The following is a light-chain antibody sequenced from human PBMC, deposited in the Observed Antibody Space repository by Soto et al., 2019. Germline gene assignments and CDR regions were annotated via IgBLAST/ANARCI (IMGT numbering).Light chain of an antibody. V-gene: IGLV2-8*01. CDR1: SSDVGGYNY. CDR2: EVY. Sequence: QSALTQPPSASGSPGQSVTISCTGTSSDVGGYNYVSWYQHHPGKAPKLIIYEVYKRPSGVPDRFSGSKSGNTAALTVSGLQAEDEADYYCSSYVRTNSYVFGTGNKVTVL. J-gene: IGLJ1*01. CDR3: SSYVRTNSYV.